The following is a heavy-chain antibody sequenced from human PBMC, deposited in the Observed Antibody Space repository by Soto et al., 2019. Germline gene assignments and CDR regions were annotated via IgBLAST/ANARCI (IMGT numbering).Heavy chain of an antibody. J-gene: IGHJ6*02. V-gene: IGHV3-74*01. Sequence: EVQLVESGGGLVQPGGSLRLSCAASGFTFSSYWMHWVRQAPGKGLVWVSRINSDGSSTSYADSVKGRFTISRDNAKNTLYLHMNSLRAEDTAVYYCARAPMITFREGGMDVWGQGTTVSVSS. CDR1: GFTFSSYW. D-gene: IGHD3-16*01. CDR3: ARAPMITFREGGMDV. CDR2: INSDGSST.